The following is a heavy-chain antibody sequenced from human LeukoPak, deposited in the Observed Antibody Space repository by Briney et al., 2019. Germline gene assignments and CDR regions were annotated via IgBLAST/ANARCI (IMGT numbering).Heavy chain of an antibody. J-gene: IGHJ5*02. V-gene: IGHV4-34*01. D-gene: IGHD4-11*01. CDR2: INHSGST. Sequence: SETLPLTCAVYGGSFSGYYWSWIRPPPGKGLEWIGEINHSGSTNHNPSLKSRVTISVDTSKNQFSLKLSSVTAADTAVYYCAREPLTVPDHNWFDPWGQGTLVTVSS. CDR3: AREPLTVPDHNWFDP. CDR1: GGSFSGYY.